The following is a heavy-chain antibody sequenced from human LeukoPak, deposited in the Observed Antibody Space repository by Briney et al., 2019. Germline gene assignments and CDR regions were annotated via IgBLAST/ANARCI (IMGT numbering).Heavy chain of an antibody. CDR2: IYHSGST. Sequence: PSETLSLTCTVSGDPISSYYWSWIRQPPGKRLEWIGYIYHSGSTNYNPSLKSRVTISADTSKYQFSLKLSSVTAADTAVYYCATGYSSTWYYFDYWGQGTLVTVSS. V-gene: IGHV4-59*01. J-gene: IGHJ4*02. CDR1: GDPISSYY. CDR3: ATGYSSTWYYFDY. D-gene: IGHD6-13*01.